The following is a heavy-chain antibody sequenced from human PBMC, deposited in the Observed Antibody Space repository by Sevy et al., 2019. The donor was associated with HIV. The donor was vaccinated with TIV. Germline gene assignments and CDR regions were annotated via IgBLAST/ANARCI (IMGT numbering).Heavy chain of an antibody. D-gene: IGHD3-10*01. CDR1: GYTFTNYD. CDR3: ASTMVRGALTYGFHP. J-gene: IGHJ5*02. CDR2: MNPKSGNT. Sequence: ASVKVSCKASGYTFTNYDINWVRQATGQGLEWMGWMNPKSGNTGYAQTFQGRVSMTRNNSITTAYMELNSLRSDDTAVYYCASTMVRGALTYGFHPWGQGTQVTVSS. V-gene: IGHV1-8*01.